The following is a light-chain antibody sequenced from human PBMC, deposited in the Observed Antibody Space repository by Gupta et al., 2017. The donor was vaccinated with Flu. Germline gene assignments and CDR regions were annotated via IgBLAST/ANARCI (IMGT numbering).Light chain of an antibody. J-gene: IGLJ3*02. Sequence: QSVLTPPPSASGTPGQRVTISCSGSSSNIGSNYVYWYQQLPGTAPKLLIYRNNQRPSGVPDRFSGSKSGTSASLAISGLRSEDEADYYWAAWDDSLSAGVFGGGTKLTVL. CDR3: AAWDDSLSAGV. V-gene: IGLV1-47*01. CDR1: SSNIGSNY. CDR2: RNN.